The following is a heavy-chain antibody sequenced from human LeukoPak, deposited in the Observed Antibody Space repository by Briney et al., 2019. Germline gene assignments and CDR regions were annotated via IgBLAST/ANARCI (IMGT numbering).Heavy chain of an antibody. CDR3: ARGPDSSGYLFDY. CDR2: IYYSGST. V-gene: IGHV4-59*01. J-gene: IGHJ4*02. CDR1: GGSMSNYY. Sequence: SETLSLTCTVSGGSMSNYYWYWIRQPPGKGLEWIGYIYYSGSTNYDPSLKSRVTISVDTSKNQFSLKLSSVTAADTAVYYCARGPDSSGYLFDYWGQGNLVIVSS. D-gene: IGHD3-22*01.